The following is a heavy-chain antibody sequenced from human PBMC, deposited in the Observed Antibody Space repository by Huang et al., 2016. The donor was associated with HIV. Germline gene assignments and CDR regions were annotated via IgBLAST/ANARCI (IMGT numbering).Heavy chain of an antibody. CDR3: ARMFKYDSGGYWGNDAFDI. V-gene: IGHV4-34*02. J-gene: IGHJ3*02. D-gene: IGHD3-22*01. CDR2: NSDRGST. CDR1: GGSFSGNY. Sequence: QVQLQQWGAELLKPSETLSLTCAVSGGSFSGNYWTWIRQPPGRGLEWFGENSDRGSTTYNPSLKRRVTISGDTSQSQFSLKMNSVTAADTAIYYCARMFKYDSGGYWGNDAFDIWGQGTMVTVSS.